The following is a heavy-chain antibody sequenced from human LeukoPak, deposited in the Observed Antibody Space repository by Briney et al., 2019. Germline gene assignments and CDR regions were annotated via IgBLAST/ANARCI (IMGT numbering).Heavy chain of an antibody. V-gene: IGHV4-59*08. J-gene: IGHJ4*02. D-gene: IGHD2-15*01. CDR2: IYYSGST. CDR1: GGSISSYY. Sequence: DPSETLSLTCTVSGGSISSYYWSWIRQPPGKGLEWIGYIYYSGSTTYNPSLKSRVTISVDTSKNQFSLKLSSVTAADTAVYYCAGGGYYFDYWGQGTLVTVSS. CDR3: AGGGYYFDY.